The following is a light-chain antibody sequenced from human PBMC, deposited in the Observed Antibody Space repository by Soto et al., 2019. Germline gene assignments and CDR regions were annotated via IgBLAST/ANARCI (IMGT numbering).Light chain of an antibody. CDR2: DVR. J-gene: IGLJ1*01. Sequence: QSALTQPASVSGSPGQSITISCTGTTSDVGGYNYVSWYQQHPDKAPKLMISDVRNRPSGVSSRFSGSKSGNTASLTISGLQAEDEADYYCSSYTRSSALVFGTGTKLTVL. CDR3: SSYTRSSALV. CDR1: TSDVGGYNY. V-gene: IGLV2-14*03.